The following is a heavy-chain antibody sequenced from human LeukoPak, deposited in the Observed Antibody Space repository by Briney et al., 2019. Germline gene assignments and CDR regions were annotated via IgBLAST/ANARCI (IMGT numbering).Heavy chain of an antibody. CDR2: ISWNSGSI. V-gene: IGHV3-9*03. Sequence: GGSLRLSCAASGFTFDDYAMHWVRQAPGKGLEWVSDISWNSGSIGYADSVKGRFTISRDNAKNSLYLQMNSLRAEDMALYYCAKASPNWYFDLWGRGTLLTVSS. J-gene: IGHJ2*01. CDR1: GFTFDDYA. CDR3: AKASPNWYFDL.